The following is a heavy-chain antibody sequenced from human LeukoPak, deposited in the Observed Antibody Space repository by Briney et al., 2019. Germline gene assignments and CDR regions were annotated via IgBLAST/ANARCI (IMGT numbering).Heavy chain of an antibody. CDR3: AKHVRTSVWFFDS. Sequence: PGGSLRLSCAASGFTFSNYALSWVRQAPGRGLEWDSLISWSSLTTEYADSVKGRFTVSRDNSKNTLSLQMNSLNADDTAVYYCAKHVRTSVWFFDSWGQGTLVTASS. D-gene: IGHD6-19*01. CDR2: ISWSSLTT. CDR1: GFTFSNYA. J-gene: IGHJ4*02. V-gene: IGHV3-23*01.